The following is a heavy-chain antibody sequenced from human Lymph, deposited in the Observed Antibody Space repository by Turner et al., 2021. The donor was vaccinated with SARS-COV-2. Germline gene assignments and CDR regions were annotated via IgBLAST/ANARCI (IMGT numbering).Heavy chain of an antibody. CDR3: AKTDSFLEWLFFDY. CDR1: GFTFSSYA. Sequence: EVQLLESGGGLVQPGGSLRLSCAASGFTFSSYAMSWVRQARGKGLEWGSAISGSGGSTYYADSVKGRFTISRDNSKNTLYLQMNSLRAEDTAVYYCAKTDSFLEWLFFDYWGQGTLVTVSS. D-gene: IGHD3-3*01. CDR2: ISGSGGST. J-gene: IGHJ4*02. V-gene: IGHV3-23*01.